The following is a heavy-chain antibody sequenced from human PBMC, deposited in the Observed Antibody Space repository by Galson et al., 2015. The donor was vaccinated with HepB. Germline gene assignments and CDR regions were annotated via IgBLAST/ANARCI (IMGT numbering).Heavy chain of an antibody. V-gene: IGHV3-21*01. Sequence: SLRLSCAASGFNFRSYGMSWVRQAPGKGLEWVSSISITSSYIDNADSVRGRFTISRDNAKNLLYLQMNSLRVEDTAVYYCAREYNSTWYDGSCFDLWGQGALVTVSP. J-gene: IGHJ4*02. CDR1: GFNFRSYG. CDR2: ISITSSYI. D-gene: IGHD6-13*01. CDR3: AREYNSTWYDGSCFDL.